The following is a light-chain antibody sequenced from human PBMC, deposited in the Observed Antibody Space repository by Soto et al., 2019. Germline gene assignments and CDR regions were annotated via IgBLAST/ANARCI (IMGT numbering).Light chain of an antibody. Sequence: EIVMTQSPATLSVSPGERATLSCRASQSVSSDLAWYHQKPGQAPRLLIYDTSNRASGIPARFSGSGSGTDFTLTISSLEPEDFAVYYCHQRKSWPRTFGQGTKVDIK. CDR1: QSVSSD. J-gene: IGKJ1*01. CDR3: HQRKSWPRT. CDR2: DTS. V-gene: IGKV3-11*01.